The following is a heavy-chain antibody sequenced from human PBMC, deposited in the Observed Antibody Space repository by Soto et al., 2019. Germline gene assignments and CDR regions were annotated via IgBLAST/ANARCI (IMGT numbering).Heavy chain of an antibody. CDR3: ARGRGSSGWYGNWFDP. V-gene: IGHV4-4*07. D-gene: IGHD6-19*01. CDR1: GDSISSYY. Sequence: ETLSLTCTVSGDSISSYYGSWIRQPAGKGLEWIGRIYTSGSTNYNPSLKSRVTMSVDTSKNQFSLKLSSVTAADTAVYYCARGRGSSGWYGNWFDPWGQGTLVTVSS. J-gene: IGHJ5*02. CDR2: IYTSGST.